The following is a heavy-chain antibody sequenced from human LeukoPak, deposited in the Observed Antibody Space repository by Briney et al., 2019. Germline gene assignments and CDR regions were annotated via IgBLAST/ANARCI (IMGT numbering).Heavy chain of an antibody. CDR3: AKVLLPNRLTTWFDS. CDR1: GFTFSSYA. D-gene: IGHD4-17*01. J-gene: IGHJ5*01. V-gene: IGHV3-23*01. Sequence: PGGSLRLSCAASGFTFSSYAMSWVRQAPGKGLEWVSAISGSGGSTYYAGSVKGRFTISRDNSKNILYLQMNSLRAEDTAEYYCAKVLLPNRLTTWFDSWGQGTLVTVSS. CDR2: ISGSGGST.